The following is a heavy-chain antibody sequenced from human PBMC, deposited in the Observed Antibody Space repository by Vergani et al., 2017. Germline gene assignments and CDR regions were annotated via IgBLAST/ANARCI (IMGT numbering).Heavy chain of an antibody. D-gene: IGHD1-26*01. CDR3: ARGHPVGSY. CDR1: GFRFGNYW. J-gene: IGHJ4*02. CDR2: IKGDGSAK. V-gene: IGHV3-7*01. Sequence: EVEVVESGGGLVQPGGSLRLPCAPSGFRFGNYWMHWLRQAPGKGLEGVAAIKGDGSAKQYVEAVKGRFTISRYNAKSSLYLQMNSLRVADTAVYYCARGHPVGSYWGQGTLVTVSS.